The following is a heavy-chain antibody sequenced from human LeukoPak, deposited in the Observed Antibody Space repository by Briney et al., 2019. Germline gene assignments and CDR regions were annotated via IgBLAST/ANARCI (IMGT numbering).Heavy chain of an antibody. D-gene: IGHD3-10*01. J-gene: IGHJ6*04. CDR3: ARMSVARAYAMGV. V-gene: IGHV1-2*04. Sequence: GASVKVSCKASGYTFTGYYMHWVRQAPGQGLEWMGWINPNSGGTNYAQKFQGWVTMTRDTSISTAYMELSRLRSDDTAVYYCARMSVARAYAMGVWGKGTTVTVYS. CDR1: GYTFTGYY. CDR2: INPNSGGT.